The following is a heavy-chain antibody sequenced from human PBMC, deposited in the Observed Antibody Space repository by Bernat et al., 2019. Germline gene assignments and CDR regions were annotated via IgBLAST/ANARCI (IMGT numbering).Heavy chain of an antibody. CDR1: GFTFSSYG. D-gene: IGHD3-10*01. J-gene: IGHJ4*02. CDR2: ISYDGSNK. Sequence: QVQLVESGGGVVQPGRSLRLSCAASGFTFSSYGMHWVRQAPGKGLVWVAVISYDGSNKYYADSVKGRFTISRDNSKNTLYLQMNSLGAEDTAVYCWKGGGPGSVDYWGQGTLVTVSS. V-gene: IGHV3-30*03. CDR3: KGGGPGSVDY.